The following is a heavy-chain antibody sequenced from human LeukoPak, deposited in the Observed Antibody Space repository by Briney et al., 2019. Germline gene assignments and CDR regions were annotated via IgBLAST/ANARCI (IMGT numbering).Heavy chain of an antibody. D-gene: IGHD6-13*01. J-gene: IGHJ1*01. CDR1: GGSFSGYY. CDR3: ARGRHSSSWYWKKEHIQH. CDR2: INHSGST. V-gene: IGHV4-34*01. Sequence: SETLSLTCAVYGGSFSGYYWSWIRQPPGKGLEWIGEINHSGSTNYNPSLKSRVTISVDTSKNQFSLKLSSVTAADTAVYYCARGRHSSSWYWKKEHIQHWGQGTLVTVSS.